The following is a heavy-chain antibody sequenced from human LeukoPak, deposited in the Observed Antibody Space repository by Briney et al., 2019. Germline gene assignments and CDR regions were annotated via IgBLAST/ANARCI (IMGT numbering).Heavy chain of an antibody. D-gene: IGHD6-13*01. Sequence: GGSLRLSCAASGFTFSSYAMSWVRQAPGKGLEWVSAISGSGGSTYYADSVKGRFTIPRDNAKNSLYLQMNSLRAEDTAVYYCARERTAAAFDYWGQGTLVTVSS. J-gene: IGHJ4*02. V-gene: IGHV3-23*01. CDR3: ARERTAAAFDY. CDR1: GFTFSSYA. CDR2: ISGSGGST.